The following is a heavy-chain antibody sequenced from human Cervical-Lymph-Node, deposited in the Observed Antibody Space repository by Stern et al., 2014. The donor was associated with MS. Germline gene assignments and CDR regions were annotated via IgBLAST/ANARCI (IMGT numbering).Heavy chain of an antibody. D-gene: IGHD3-22*01. CDR1: GFSFSAYW. CDR3: ARNVIMSYDTSGYYSDAYHDAFDV. V-gene: IGHV3-7*01. J-gene: IGHJ3*01. CDR2: IKKAGSAE. Sequence: VPLEESGRGLVQPAESLTLSCAVSGFSFSAYWMRWVWVAPAPGLEWVASIKKAGSAEYYVDAVKGRYTTARDSAGISAYLQMSRLRDEDTAVYYCARNVIMSYDTSGYYSDAYHDAFDVWGQGTLVTVSS.